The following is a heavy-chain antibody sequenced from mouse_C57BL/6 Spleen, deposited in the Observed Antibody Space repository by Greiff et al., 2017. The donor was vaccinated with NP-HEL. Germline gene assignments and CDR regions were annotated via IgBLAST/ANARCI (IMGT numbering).Heavy chain of an antibody. CDR3: ARRGFSNWYFDV. CDR2: ILPGSGST. CDR1: GYTFTGYW. J-gene: IGHJ1*03. Sequence: QVQLQQSGAELMKPGASVKLSCKATGYTFTGYWIEWVKQRPGHGLEWIGEILPGSGSTNYNEKFKGKATFTADQSSNTAYMQLSSLTTEDSAIYYCARRGFSNWYFDVWGTGTTVTVSS. V-gene: IGHV1-9*01. D-gene: IGHD1-1*01.